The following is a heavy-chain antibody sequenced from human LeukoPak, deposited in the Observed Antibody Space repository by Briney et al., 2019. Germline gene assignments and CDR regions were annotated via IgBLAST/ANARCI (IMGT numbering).Heavy chain of an antibody. Sequence: PRASVKVSCKASGYTFTGYYMHWVRQAPGQGLEWMGWINPNSGGTNYAQKFQGRVTMTRDTSINTAYMELSRLRSDDTAVYYCASAPSDTAMVSERNYYFDYWGQGTLVTVSS. V-gene: IGHV1-2*02. J-gene: IGHJ4*02. CDR3: ASAPSDTAMVSERNYYFDY. CDR1: GYTFTGYY. CDR2: INPNSGGT. D-gene: IGHD5-18*01.